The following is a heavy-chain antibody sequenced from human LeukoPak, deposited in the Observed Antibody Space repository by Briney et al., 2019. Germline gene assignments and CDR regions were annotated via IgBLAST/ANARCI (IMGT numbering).Heavy chain of an antibody. CDR3: ARHSDCSGGSCLNSDFDY. CDR2: IYYSGTT. J-gene: IGHJ4*02. Sequence: KPSQTLSLTCTVSGGSISSSSYYWGWIRQPPGTGLEWIGSIYYSGTTYYNPSLKSRVPISVDTSKNQFSLKLSSVTAADTAVYYCARHSDCSGGSCLNSDFDYWGQGTLVTVSS. D-gene: IGHD2-15*01. V-gene: IGHV4-39*01. CDR1: GGSISSSSYY.